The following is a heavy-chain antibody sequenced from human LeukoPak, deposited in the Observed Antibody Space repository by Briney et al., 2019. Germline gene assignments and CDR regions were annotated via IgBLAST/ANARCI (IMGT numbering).Heavy chain of an antibody. D-gene: IGHD3-10*01. J-gene: IGHJ4*02. Sequence: GGSLRLSCAASRFTFSSYSMNWVRQAPGKGLEWVSSISSSGSYIYYADSVKGRFTISRDNAKNSLYLQMNSLRSEDTAVYYCARVAPNYYGSGKAYFDYWGQGTLVTVSS. CDR3: ARVAPNYYGSGKAYFDY. CDR2: ISSSGSYI. V-gene: IGHV3-21*04. CDR1: RFTFSSYS.